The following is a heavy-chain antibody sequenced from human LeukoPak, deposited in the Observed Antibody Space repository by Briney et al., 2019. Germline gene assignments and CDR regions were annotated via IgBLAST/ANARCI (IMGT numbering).Heavy chain of an antibody. CDR1: GYTFTSYA. CDR3: ARVPHPYSSSWHGTFDP. Sequence: ASVKVSCKASGYTFTSYAMHWVRQAPGQRLEWMGWINAGNGNTKYSQKFQGRVTITRDTSASTAYMELSSLRSEDTAVYYCARVPHPYSSSWHGTFDPWGQGTLVTVSS. D-gene: IGHD6-13*01. J-gene: IGHJ5*02. CDR2: INAGNGNT. V-gene: IGHV1-3*01.